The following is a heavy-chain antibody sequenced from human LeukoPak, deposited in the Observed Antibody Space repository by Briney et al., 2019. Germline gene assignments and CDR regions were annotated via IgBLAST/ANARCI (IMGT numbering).Heavy chain of an antibody. CDR3: ARGGGLDV. V-gene: IGHV3-7*03. CDR1: GFNFNNAW. Sequence: GGSLRLSCAASGFNFNNAWLDWARQAPGKGLEWVASINHNGNVNYYVDSVKGRFTISRDNAKNSLYLQMSNLRAEDTAVYFCARGGGLDVWGQGATVTVSS. J-gene: IGHJ6*02. CDR2: INHNGNVN. D-gene: IGHD3-16*01.